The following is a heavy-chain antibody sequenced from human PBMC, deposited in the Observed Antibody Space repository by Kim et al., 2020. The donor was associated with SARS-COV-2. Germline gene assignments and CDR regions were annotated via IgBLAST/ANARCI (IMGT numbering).Heavy chain of an antibody. CDR1: GGSISSYY. V-gene: IGHV4-59*01. CDR2: IYYRGST. Sequence: SETLSLTCTVSGGSISSYYWSWIRQPPGKGLEWIGYIYYRGSTNYNPSLKSRVTISVDTSKNQFSLKLSSVTAADTAVYYCARGGPYVFWSGAPYYCCGMDVWGQGTTVTVSS. CDR3: ARGGPYVFWSGAPYYCCGMDV. D-gene: IGHD3-3*01. J-gene: IGHJ6*02.